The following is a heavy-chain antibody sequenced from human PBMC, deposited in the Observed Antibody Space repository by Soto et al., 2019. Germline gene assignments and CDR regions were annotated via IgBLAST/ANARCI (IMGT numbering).Heavy chain of an antibody. J-gene: IGHJ4*02. CDR3: ATSYGAGYRAFDY. CDR1: GDTFSFYS. Sequence: QVQLVQSGAEVKRPGSSVKVSCKASGDTFSFYSINWVRQAPGLGLEWMGRVNPILSLSNYAQRFQGRVTMTADKSTGTPSMGISRLRSEDTAIYYCATSYGAGYRAFDYWGQGAQVIVSS. D-gene: IGHD3-10*01. CDR2: VNPILSLS. V-gene: IGHV1-69*02.